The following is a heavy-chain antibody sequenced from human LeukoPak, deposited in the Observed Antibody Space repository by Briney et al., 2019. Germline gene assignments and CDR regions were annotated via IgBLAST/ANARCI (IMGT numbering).Heavy chain of an antibody. CDR1: GFTFRSYV. J-gene: IGHJ4*02. D-gene: IGHD3-10*01. Sequence: TGGSLRLSCAASGFTFRSYVMSWVRQAPGKGLEWVSAISGSGGSTYYADSVKGRFTISRDNSKNTLYLQMNSLRAEDTAVYCCAIITMVRGVTNWGQGTLVTVSS. CDR2: ISGSGGST. CDR3: AIITMVRGVTN. V-gene: IGHV3-23*01.